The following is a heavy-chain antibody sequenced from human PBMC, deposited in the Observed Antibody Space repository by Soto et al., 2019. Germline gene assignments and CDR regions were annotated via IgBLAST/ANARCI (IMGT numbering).Heavy chain of an antibody. CDR3: ATAGDFWSGYYPNYYYGMDV. Sequence: PSVKVSCKVSGYTLTELSMHWVRQAPGKGLEWMGGFDPEDGETIYAQKFQGRVTMTEDTSTDTAYMELSSLRSEDTAVYYCATAGDFWSGYYPNYYYGMDVWGQGTTVTVSS. D-gene: IGHD3-3*01. V-gene: IGHV1-24*01. CDR2: FDPEDGET. J-gene: IGHJ6*02. CDR1: GYTLTELS.